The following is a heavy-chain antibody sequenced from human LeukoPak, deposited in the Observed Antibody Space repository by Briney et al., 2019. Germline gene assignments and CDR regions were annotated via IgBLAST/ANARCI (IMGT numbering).Heavy chain of an antibody. Sequence: SETLSLTCTVSGYSISSGYYWSWIRQPPGKGLEWIGYIYYSGSTNYNPSLKSRVTISVDTSKNQFSLKLSSVTAADTAVYYCARTPKTGYYYYTDVWGKGTTVTVSS. CDR1: GYSISSGYY. J-gene: IGHJ6*03. CDR2: IYYSGST. CDR3: ARTPKTGYYYYTDV. V-gene: IGHV4-61*01.